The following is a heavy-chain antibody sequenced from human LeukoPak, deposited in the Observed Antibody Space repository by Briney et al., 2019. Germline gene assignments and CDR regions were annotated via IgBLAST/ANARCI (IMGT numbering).Heavy chain of an antibody. J-gene: IGHJ4*02. V-gene: IGHV3-23*01. CDR1: GFTFNNYA. CDR2: LSGLGDSK. Sequence: GGSLRLSCSASGFTFNNYAMSWVRQAPGKGLEWVSGLSGLGDSKYYADSVNGRFSISRDNANNRLYLQMNNLRAEDTDVYYCAKDFRDTSMFTDGYFDSWGQGTLVTVSS. D-gene: IGHD5-18*01. CDR3: AKDFRDTSMFTDGYFDS.